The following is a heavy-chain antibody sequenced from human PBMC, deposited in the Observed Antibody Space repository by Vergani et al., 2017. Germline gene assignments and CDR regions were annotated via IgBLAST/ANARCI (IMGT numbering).Heavy chain of an antibody. CDR3: AKDLQVYEGEPERFDY. Sequence: EVQLLESGGGLVQPGGSLRLSCAASGFTFSSYAMSWVRQAPGKGVEWVSAISGSGGSTYYADSVKGRFTISRDNSKNTLYLQMNSLRAEDTAVYYCAKDLQVYEGEPERFDYWGQGTRVTVSS. CDR1: GFTFSSYA. CDR2: ISGSGGST. V-gene: IGHV3-23*01. D-gene: IGHD3-16*01. J-gene: IGHJ4*02.